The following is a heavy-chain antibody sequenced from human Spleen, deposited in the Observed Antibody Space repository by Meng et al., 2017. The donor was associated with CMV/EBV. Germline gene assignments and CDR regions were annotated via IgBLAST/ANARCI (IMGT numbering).Heavy chain of an antibody. D-gene: IGHD3-22*01. CDR1: GFTFSSYS. CDR2: ISSSSSYI. J-gene: IGHJ4*02. Sequence: GESLKISCAASGFTFSSYSMNWVRQAPGKGLEWVSSISSSSSYIYYADSVKGRFTISRDNAKNSLYLQMNSLRAEDTAVYYCASDSSGYYYAFWGQGTLVTVSS. V-gene: IGHV3-21*01. CDR3: ASDSSGYYYAF.